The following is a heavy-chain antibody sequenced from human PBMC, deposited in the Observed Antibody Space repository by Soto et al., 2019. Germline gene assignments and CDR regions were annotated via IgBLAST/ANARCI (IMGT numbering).Heavy chain of an antibody. D-gene: IGHD4-17*01. CDR1: GFTFNNYV. CDR3: ARGYRHYDASFDI. J-gene: IGHJ3*02. Sequence: QVQLVESGGGVVQPGRSLRLSCGASGFTFNNYVMHWVRQAPGKGLYWVALIWYDGSNTLYADSVRGRFTISRDNSKNPVHLQMNSLGADDTAVYFCARGYRHYDASFDIWGQGTVVTVSS. CDR2: IWYDGSNT. V-gene: IGHV3-33*01.